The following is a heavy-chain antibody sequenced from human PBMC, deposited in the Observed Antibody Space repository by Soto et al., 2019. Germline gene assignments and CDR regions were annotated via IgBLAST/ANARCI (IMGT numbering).Heavy chain of an antibody. D-gene: IGHD5-18*01. CDR2: IVVGSGDT. CDR3: AAKDRYGFWWIDP. V-gene: IGHV1-58*02. J-gene: IGHJ5*02. CDR1: GFTFTSSA. Sequence: SVKVSCKASGFTFTSSAMQWVRQARGQRLEWIGWIVVGSGDTNYAQKFQERVTITRDMSTSTAYMELSSLRSEDTAVYYCAAKDRYGFWWIDPWGQGTLVTVSS.